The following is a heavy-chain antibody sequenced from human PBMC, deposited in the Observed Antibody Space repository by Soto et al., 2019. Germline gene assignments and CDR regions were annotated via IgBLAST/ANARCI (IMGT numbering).Heavy chain of an antibody. D-gene: IGHD1-26*01. CDR3: ARGEQYSGRIFDY. CDR1: GDSVSSNSAG. CDR2: TYYRSKWYY. Sequence: SQTLSLTCAITGDSVSSNSAGWSWVRQSPSRGLEWLGRTYYRSKWYYEYAVSVRGRITINPDTSKNQYSLQLNSVTPEDTAVYFCARGEQYSGRIFDYWCQATLVTVSS. J-gene: IGHJ4*01. V-gene: IGHV6-1*01.